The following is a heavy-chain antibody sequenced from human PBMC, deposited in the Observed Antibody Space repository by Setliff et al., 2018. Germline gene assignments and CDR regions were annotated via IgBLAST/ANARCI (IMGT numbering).Heavy chain of an antibody. D-gene: IGHD3-22*01. CDR1: GGPFSSYG. V-gene: IGHV1-69*05. CDR2: TIPIFGTT. J-gene: IGHJ6*03. CDR3: VREGVDSRSSTDYRYYMDV. Sequence: SVKVSCKASGGPFSSYGISWVRQAPGQGLEWMGGTIPIFGTTDYAQKFRGRVTIITDESTSTAFMQLSSLRSEDTAVYYCVREGVDSRSSTDYRYYMDVGGKGTTVTVFS.